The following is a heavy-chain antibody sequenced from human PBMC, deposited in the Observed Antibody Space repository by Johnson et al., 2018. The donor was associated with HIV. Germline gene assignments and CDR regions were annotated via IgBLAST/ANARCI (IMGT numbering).Heavy chain of an antibody. CDR2: ISYDGSNK. CDR3: ARGGLGYQNIHDPFDI. D-gene: IGHD3-16*02. J-gene: IGHJ3*02. V-gene: IGHV3-30*03. CDR1: GFTFSSYG. Sequence: QVQLVESGGGVVQPGRSLRLSCAASGFTFSSYGMHWVRQAPGKGLEWVAVISYDGSNKYYADSVKGRFTISRDNSKNTLYVQMNSLRGEETALYYCARGGLGYQNIHDPFDIWGQGTMVTVSS.